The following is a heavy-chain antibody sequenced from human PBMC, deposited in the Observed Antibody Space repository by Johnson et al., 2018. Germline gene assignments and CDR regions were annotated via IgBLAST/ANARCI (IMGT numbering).Heavy chain of an antibody. D-gene: IGHD3-16*01. Sequence: QVQLVQSGAEVKKPGSSVRVSCKASAGTSSRYAISWVRQAPGQGLEWMGGIVPTLGVANYAQKFQGRVTITADESTRPHYMELSSLRSEATAVSYCADRGYSDYGAYYYYGMDVWGQGTTVIVS. J-gene: IGHJ6*02. CDR3: ADRGYSDYGAYYYYGMDV. V-gene: IGHV1-69*12. CDR1: AGTSSRYA. CDR2: IVPTLGVA.